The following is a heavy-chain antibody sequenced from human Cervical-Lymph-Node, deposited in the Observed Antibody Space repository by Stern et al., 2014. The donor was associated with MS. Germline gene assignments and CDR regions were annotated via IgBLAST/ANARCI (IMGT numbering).Heavy chain of an antibody. V-gene: IGHV3-30*18. J-gene: IGHJ4*02. CDR3: AKDRSGSWTFDY. Sequence: VQLVESGGGVVQPGRSLRLSCAASGFTFSSYAMHWVRHAPGKGLEWVAVISYDGSNKYYADSVKGRFTISRDHSKNTLYLQMNSLRAEDTAVYYCAKDRSGSWTFDYWGQGTLVTVSS. D-gene: IGHD1-26*01. CDR2: ISYDGSNK. CDR1: GFTFSSYA.